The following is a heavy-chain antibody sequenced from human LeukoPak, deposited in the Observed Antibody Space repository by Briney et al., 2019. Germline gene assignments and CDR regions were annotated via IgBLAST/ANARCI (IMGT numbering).Heavy chain of an antibody. D-gene: IGHD3-3*01. CDR2: ISGSGGTT. Sequence: GGSLRLSCAASGFTFSSYGMSWVRQAPGKGLEWVSVISGSGGTTYYADSVKGRFTVSRDNSKNTLYLQMNSLRAEDTAVFYCARTPYDFWSASYSYYFDYWGQGTLVTVSS. V-gene: IGHV3-23*01. CDR3: ARTPYDFWSASYSYYFDY. CDR1: GFTFSSYG. J-gene: IGHJ4*02.